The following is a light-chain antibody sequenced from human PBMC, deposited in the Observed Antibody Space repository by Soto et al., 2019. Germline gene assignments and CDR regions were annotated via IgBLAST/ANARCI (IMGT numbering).Light chain of an antibody. CDR3: QQYGSSGT. Sequence: QSPVTLSVSQGERATLSCRASQSISDTLAWYQQKPGQAPRLLIYGASNRATGIPDRFSGSGSGTDFTLTISRLEPEDFAVYYCQQYGSSGTFGQRTMVDI. CDR2: GAS. J-gene: IGKJ1*01. CDR1: QSISDT. V-gene: IGKV3-20*01.